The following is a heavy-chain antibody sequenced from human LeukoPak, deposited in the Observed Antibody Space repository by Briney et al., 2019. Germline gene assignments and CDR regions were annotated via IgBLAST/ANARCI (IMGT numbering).Heavy chain of an antibody. V-gene: IGHV3-48*01. CDR1: GFTFSSFS. CDR2: ITGSSSTI. Sequence: GGSLRLSCAASGFTFSSFSMSWVRQAPGKGLEWVSFITGSSSTIYYADSVKGRFTISRDNAKNSLYLQMNSLRAEDTAVYYCASCSRTNCYWGQGTLVTVSS. D-gene: IGHD2-2*01. CDR3: ASCSRTNCY. J-gene: IGHJ4*02.